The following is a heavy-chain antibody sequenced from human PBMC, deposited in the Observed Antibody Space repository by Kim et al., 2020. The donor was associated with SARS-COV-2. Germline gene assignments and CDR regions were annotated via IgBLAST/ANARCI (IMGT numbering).Heavy chain of an antibody. D-gene: IGHD1-26*01. V-gene: IGHV3-72*01. Sequence: TAGPASVKGRFPIQSADSKNSLYLQMNSLKTEDTAVYYCTRGIVGAPFDSWGQGTLVTVSS. CDR3: TRGIVGAPFDS. J-gene: IGHJ4*02. CDR2: T.